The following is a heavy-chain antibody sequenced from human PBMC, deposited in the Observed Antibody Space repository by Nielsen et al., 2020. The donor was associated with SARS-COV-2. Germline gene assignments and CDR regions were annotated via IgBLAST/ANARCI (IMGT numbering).Heavy chain of an antibody. CDR1: RFTFSSYA. J-gene: IGHJ5*02. Sequence: GESLKISCAASRFTFSSYAMSWVRQAPGKGLEWVSAISGSGGSTYYADSVKGRFTISRDNSKNTLYLQMNSLRAEDTAVYYCAKDIVGATGANWFDPWGQGTLVTVSS. D-gene: IGHD1-26*01. V-gene: IGHV3-23*01. CDR3: AKDIVGATGANWFDP. CDR2: ISGSGGST.